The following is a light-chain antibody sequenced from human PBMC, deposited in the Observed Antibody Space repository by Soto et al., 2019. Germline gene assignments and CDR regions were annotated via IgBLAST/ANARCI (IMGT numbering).Light chain of an antibody. CDR2: KAS. J-gene: IGKJ1*01. CDR3: QQYNTYSWT. CDR1: QSISSW. Sequence: DIKMTQSPSTLSASVGDRVTITCRASQSISSWLAWYQQRPGKAPKLLIHKASSLESGVPSRSSGSGSGTEFTLTISSLQPDDFASYYCQQYNTYSWTFGQGTKVEIK. V-gene: IGKV1-5*03.